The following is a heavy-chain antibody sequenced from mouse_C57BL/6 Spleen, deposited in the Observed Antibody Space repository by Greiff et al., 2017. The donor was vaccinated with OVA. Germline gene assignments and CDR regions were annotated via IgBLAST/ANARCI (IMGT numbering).Heavy chain of an antibody. V-gene: IGHV6-3*01. CDR1: GFTFSNYW. Sequence: EVMLVESGGGLVQPGGSMKLSCVASGFTFSNYWMNWVRQSPEKGLEWVAQIRLKSDNYATHYAESVKGRFTISRDDSKSSVYLQMNNLRAEDTGIYYCLTGDYFDDWGQGTTLTVSS. CDR3: LTGDYFDD. J-gene: IGHJ2*01. CDR2: IRLKSDNYAT.